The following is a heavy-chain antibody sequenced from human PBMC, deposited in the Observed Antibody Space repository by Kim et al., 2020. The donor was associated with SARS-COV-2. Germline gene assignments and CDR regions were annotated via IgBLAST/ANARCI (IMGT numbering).Heavy chain of an antibody. CDR1: GGTFSSYA. Sequence: SVKVSCKASGGTFSSYAISWVRQAPGQGLEWMGGIIPIFGTANYAQKFQGRVTITADESTSTAYMELSSLRSEDTAVYYCARDSFSGSYLGYWGQGTLVTVSS. CDR3: ARDSFSGSYLGY. J-gene: IGHJ4*02. D-gene: IGHD1-26*01. V-gene: IGHV1-69*13. CDR2: IIPIFGTA.